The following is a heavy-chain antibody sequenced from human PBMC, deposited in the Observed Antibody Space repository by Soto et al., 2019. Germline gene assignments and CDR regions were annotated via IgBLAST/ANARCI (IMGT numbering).Heavy chain of an antibody. CDR1: GGSFSGYY. D-gene: IGHD6-13*01. V-gene: IGHV4-34*01. Sequence: QVQLQQWGAGLLKPSETLSLTCAVYGGSFSGYYWSWIRQSPGKGLEWIGEINHSGSTNYNPSLXSRLTISPDTXXNXFPXNLSSVTAADTAVYYCARALYSSSFVGFNRNWFDSWGQGTLVTVSS. J-gene: IGHJ5*01. CDR2: INHSGST. CDR3: ARALYSSSFVGFNRNWFDS.